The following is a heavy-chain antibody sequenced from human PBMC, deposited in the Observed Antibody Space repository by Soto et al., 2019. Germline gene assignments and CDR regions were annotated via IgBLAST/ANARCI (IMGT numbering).Heavy chain of an antibody. D-gene: IGHD5-12*01. CDR3: ARHQSSIVATISP. CDR1: GGSMSSYY. Sequence: SETLSLTCTVSGGSMSSYYWSWIRQPPGKGLEWIGYIYYSGGTYYNPSLKSRVTISVDTSKNQFSLKLSSVTAADTAVYYCARHQSSIVATISPWGQGTLVTVSS. CDR2: IYYSGGT. V-gene: IGHV4-59*08. J-gene: IGHJ5*02.